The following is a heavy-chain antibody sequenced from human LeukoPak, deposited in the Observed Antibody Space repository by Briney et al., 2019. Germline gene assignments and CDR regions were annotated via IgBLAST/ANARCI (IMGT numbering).Heavy chain of an antibody. CDR2: IYTSGST. D-gene: IGHD3-22*01. V-gene: IGHV4-61*02. Sequence: PSETLSLTCTVSGGSISSGSYYWSWIRQPAGKGLEWIGRIYTSGSTNYNPSLKSRVTISVDTSKNQFSLKLSSVTAADTAVYCCARDLYYYDSSVGYWGQGTLVTVSS. CDR1: GGSISSGSYY. J-gene: IGHJ4*02. CDR3: ARDLYYYDSSVGY.